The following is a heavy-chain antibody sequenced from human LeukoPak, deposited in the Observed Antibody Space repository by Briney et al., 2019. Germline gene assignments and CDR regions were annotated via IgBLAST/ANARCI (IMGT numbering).Heavy chain of an antibody. CDR3: ARDPTTVTKGLDI. V-gene: IGHV4-59*01. Sequence: SETLSLTCTVSGGSFSSYYWSWIRQPPGKGLEWIGYISYIGSTKYNPSLKSRVTISVDTSKNQFSLKLSSVTAADTAVYYCARDPTTVTKGLDIWGQGTMVTVSS. CDR2: ISYIGST. J-gene: IGHJ3*02. D-gene: IGHD4-17*01. CDR1: GGSFSSYY.